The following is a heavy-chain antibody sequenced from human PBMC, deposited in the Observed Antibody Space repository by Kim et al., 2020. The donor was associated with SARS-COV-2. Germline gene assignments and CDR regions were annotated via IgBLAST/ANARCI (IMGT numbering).Heavy chain of an antibody. Sequence: YADSVKGRFTISRDNAQNSLYLQMNSLRAEDTAVYYCARESAAGTEGVDYWGQGTLVTVSS. V-gene: IGHV3-11*05. D-gene: IGHD6-13*01. CDR3: ARESAAGTEGVDY. J-gene: IGHJ4*02.